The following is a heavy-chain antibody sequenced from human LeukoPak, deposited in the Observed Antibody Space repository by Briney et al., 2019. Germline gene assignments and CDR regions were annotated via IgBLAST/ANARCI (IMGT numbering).Heavy chain of an antibody. D-gene: IGHD2-2*02. V-gene: IGHV3-30*03. CDR1: GFTFSNAW. CDR2: ISYDGSNK. J-gene: IGHJ1*01. Sequence: GGSLRLSCAASGFTFSNAWMSWVRQAPGKGLEWVAVISYDGSNKYYADSVKGRFTISRGNSKNTLYLQMNSLRAEDTAVYYCARPDCSSTSCYTSQHWGQGTLVTVSS. CDR3: ARPDCSSTSCYTSQH.